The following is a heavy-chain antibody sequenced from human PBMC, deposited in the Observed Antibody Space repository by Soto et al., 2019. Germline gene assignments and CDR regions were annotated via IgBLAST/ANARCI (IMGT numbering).Heavy chain of an antibody. CDR1: GGSISSTSYY. CDR2: ISYSGGT. D-gene: IGHD3-3*01. CDR3: ARHSFGYIDY. V-gene: IGHV4-39*01. Sequence: SETLSLTCTVSGGSISSTSYYWGWIRQPPGKGLEWIGSISYSGGTYYDPSLKSRVTISVDTSKNQFSLKLSSVTAADTAVYYCARHSFGYIDYWGQGTLVTVSS. J-gene: IGHJ4*02.